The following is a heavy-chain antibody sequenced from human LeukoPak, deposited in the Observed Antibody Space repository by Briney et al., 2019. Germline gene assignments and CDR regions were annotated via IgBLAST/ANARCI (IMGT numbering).Heavy chain of an antibody. J-gene: IGHJ4*02. CDR3: ARELRKTTMTGVDY. CDR2: INYSGTT. Sequence: PSETLSLTCTVSGGSVSSGSYYWSWIRQPPGKGLEWIGYINYSGTTYYNPSLKSRVTISVDTSKNQFSLRLSSVTAADTAVYYCARELRKTTMTGVDYWGQGTLVTVSS. D-gene: IGHD4-17*01. V-gene: IGHV4-30-4*08. CDR1: GGSVSSGSYY.